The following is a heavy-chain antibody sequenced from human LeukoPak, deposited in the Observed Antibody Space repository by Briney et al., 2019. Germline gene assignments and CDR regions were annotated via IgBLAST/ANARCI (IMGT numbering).Heavy chain of an antibody. CDR2: ISNNGGYT. D-gene: IGHD2-15*01. Sequence: GGSLRLSCAASGFTFSSSAMSWVRQAPGKGLEWVSAISNNGGYTYYADSVQGRFTISRDNSKSTLCLQMNCLRAEDTAVYYCAKQLGYCSDGSCYFPYWGQGTLVTVSS. V-gene: IGHV3-23*01. CDR1: GFTFSSSA. CDR3: AKQLGYCSDGSCYFPY. J-gene: IGHJ4*02.